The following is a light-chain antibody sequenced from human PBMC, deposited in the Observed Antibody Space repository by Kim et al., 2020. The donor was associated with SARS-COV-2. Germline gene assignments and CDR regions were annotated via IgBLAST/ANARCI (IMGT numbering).Light chain of an antibody. CDR1: SNNIGNQR. CDR2: RNN. CDR3: SAWDSSLSAWV. V-gene: IGLV10-54*01. J-gene: IGLJ3*02. Sequence: QTDTLTFTVNSNNIGNQRTAWLQKHTGHPPNPLSYRNNNRPSGISERLSASRSGNTASLTITGLQPEDEADYYCSAWDSSLSAWVFGGGTQLTVL.